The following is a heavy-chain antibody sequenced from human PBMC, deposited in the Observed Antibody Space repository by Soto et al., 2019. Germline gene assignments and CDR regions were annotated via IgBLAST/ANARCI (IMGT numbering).Heavy chain of an antibody. CDR1: GYTFTSYG. CDR3: AREGGADGKHQYMVRGVIGDYYYYGMDV. J-gene: IGHJ6*02. Sequence: ASVKVSCKASGYTFTSYGISWVRQAPGQGLEWMGWISAYNGNTNYAQKLQGRVTMTTDTSTSTAYMELRSLRSDDTAVYYCAREGGADGKHQYMVRGVIGDYYYYGMDVWGQGTTVTVSS. CDR2: ISAYNGNT. D-gene: IGHD3-10*01. V-gene: IGHV1-18*01.